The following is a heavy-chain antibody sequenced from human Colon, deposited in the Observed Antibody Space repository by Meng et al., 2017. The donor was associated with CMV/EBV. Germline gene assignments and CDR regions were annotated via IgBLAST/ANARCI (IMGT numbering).Heavy chain of an antibody. CDR1: GYNFDNYW. D-gene: IGHD2/OR15-2a*01. CDR2: IYPGDSDA. Sequence: GESLKISCKASGYNFDNYWIAWVRQMPGKGLEWMAIIYPGDSDAVHNPSFQGRVTISADKSISTAYLQWSYLRASDTAMYYCVRREYFGTESGNWGQGTMVTVSS. J-gene: IGHJ4*02. CDR3: VRREYFGTESGN. V-gene: IGHV5-51*01.